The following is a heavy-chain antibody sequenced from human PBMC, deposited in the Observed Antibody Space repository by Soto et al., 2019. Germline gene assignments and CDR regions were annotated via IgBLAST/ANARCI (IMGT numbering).Heavy chain of an antibody. J-gene: IGHJ5*02. CDR3: AREWILRLGELKSPWFDP. D-gene: IGHD3-16*01. V-gene: IGHV1-69*01. Sequence: QVQLVQSGAEVKKPGSSVKVSCKASGGTFSSYAISWVRQAPGQGLEWMGGIIPIFGTANYAQKFQGRVTITADESTSTAYMELSSLRSEDTAVYYCAREWILRLGELKSPWFDPWGQGTLVTVSS. CDR2: IIPIFGTA. CDR1: GGTFSSYA.